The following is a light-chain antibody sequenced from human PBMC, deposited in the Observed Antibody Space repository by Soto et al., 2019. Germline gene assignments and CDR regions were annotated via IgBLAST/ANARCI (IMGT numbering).Light chain of an antibody. CDR3: QQYNSYSPWT. V-gene: IGKV1-5*01. Sequence: DVQITQSAATMPASVGDRVNSTCRASQSMSNWLAWYRQRPGTAPKVLIYDASSLESGVPSRFSGSGSGTEFTLTISSLQADDFATYYCQQYNSYSPWTVGQRT. CDR1: QSMSNW. J-gene: IGKJ1*01. CDR2: DAS.